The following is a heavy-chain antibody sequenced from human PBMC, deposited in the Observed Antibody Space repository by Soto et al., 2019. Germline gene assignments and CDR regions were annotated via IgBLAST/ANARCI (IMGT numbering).Heavy chain of an antibody. CDR2: IVVGSGNT. Sequence: QMQLVQSGPEVKKPGTSVKVSCKASGCNFTSSAVQWVRQARGQRLEIIGWIVVGSGNTNYAQKFQERVTITRDMSTSTAYMELSSLRSEDTAVYYCAAALHDYGDYVGFYFDYWGQGTLVTVSS. V-gene: IGHV1-58*01. D-gene: IGHD4-17*01. J-gene: IGHJ4*02. CDR1: GCNFTSSA. CDR3: AAALHDYGDYVGFYFDY.